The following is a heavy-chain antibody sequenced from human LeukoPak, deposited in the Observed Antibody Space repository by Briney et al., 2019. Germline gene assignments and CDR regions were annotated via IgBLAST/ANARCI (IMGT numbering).Heavy chain of an antibody. CDR3: ARLLVYNSGGEAFDH. J-gene: IGHJ4*02. Sequence: GRSLRLSCAASGFTFSRYWMSWVRQAPGKGLEWVANIKQDGSEKYYVDSVKGRFTISRDNAKNSLYLQMNSLRAEDTAVYYCARLLVYNSGGEAFDHWGQGTLVTVSS. D-gene: IGHD1-20*01. V-gene: IGHV3-7*01. CDR2: IKQDGSEK. CDR1: GFTFSRYW.